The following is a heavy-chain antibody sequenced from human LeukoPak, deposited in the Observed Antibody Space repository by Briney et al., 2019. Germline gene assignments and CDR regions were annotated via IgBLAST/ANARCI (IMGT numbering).Heavy chain of an antibody. D-gene: IGHD3-10*01. V-gene: IGHV4-4*02. Sequence: PSETLSLTCAVSGGSISSSNWWSWVRQPPGKGLEWIGEIYHSGSTNYNPSLKSRVTISVDKSKNRFSLKLSSVTAADTAVYYCASGGYYYGSGNPSGSWGQGTLVTVSS. CDR2: IYHSGST. CDR3: ASGGYYYGSGNPSGS. CDR1: GGSISSSNW. J-gene: IGHJ5*02.